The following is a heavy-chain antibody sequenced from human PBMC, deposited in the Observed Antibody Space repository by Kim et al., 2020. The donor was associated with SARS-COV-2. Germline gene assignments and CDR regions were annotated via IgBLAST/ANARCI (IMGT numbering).Heavy chain of an antibody. Sequence: GGSLRLSCAASGITFSSYGMHWVRQAPGKGLEWVAVIWYDGSNKYYADSVKGRFTISRDNSKNTLYLQMNSLRAEDTAVYYCAKGGPNCSSTSCYGGGYFDYWGQGTLVTVSS. D-gene: IGHD2-2*01. J-gene: IGHJ4*02. V-gene: IGHV3-33*06. CDR3: AKGGPNCSSTSCYGGGYFDY. CDR1: GITFSSYG. CDR2: IWYDGSNK.